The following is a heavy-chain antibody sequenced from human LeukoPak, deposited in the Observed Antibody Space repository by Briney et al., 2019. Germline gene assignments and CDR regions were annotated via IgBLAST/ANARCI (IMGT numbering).Heavy chain of an antibody. CDR2: INSDGSST. J-gene: IGHJ6*02. CDR3: ARDWDTAMARRENYYYGMDV. CDR1: GFTFSSYW. Sequence: GGSLRLSCAASGFTFSSYWMHWVRQAPGKGLVWVSRINSDGSSTSYADSVKGRFTISRDNAKNTLYLQMNSLRAEDTAVYYCARDWDTAMARRENYYYGMDVWGQGTTVTVSS. D-gene: IGHD5-18*01. V-gene: IGHV3-74*01.